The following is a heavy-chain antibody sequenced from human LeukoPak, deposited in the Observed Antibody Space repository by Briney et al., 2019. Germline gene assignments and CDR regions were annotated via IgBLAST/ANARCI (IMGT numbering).Heavy chain of an antibody. V-gene: IGHV3-23*01. CDR1: GFTFSSYA. J-gene: IGHJ4*02. CDR2: ISGSGGST. D-gene: IGHD5-12*01. Sequence: GGSLRLSCAASGFTFSSYAMSWVRQAPGKGLERVSAISGSGGSTYYADSVKGRFTISRDNSKNTLYLQMNSLRAEDTAVYYCARVTNGGYDSGNFDYWGQGTLVTVSS. CDR3: ARVTNGGYDSGNFDY.